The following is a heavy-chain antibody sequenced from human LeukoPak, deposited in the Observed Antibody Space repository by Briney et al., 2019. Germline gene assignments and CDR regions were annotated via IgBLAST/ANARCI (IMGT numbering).Heavy chain of an antibody. D-gene: IGHD1-14*01. CDR3: ARGKTGPI. Sequence: GGSLRLSCAASGFSASSYSMSWVRQTPGKGLEWVAHIKEDGSEKYHVDSVKGRFTISKDNAKNSLYLQMNSLRAEDTAVYYCARGKTGPIWGQGTMVTVSS. CDR2: IKEDGSEK. CDR1: GFSASSYS. V-gene: IGHV3-7*01. J-gene: IGHJ3*02.